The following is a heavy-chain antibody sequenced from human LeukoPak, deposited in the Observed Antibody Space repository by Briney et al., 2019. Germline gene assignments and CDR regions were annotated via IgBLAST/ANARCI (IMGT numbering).Heavy chain of an antibody. V-gene: IGHV3-11*01. CDR3: ARVMFTAIVTWGGCAP. D-gene: IGHD5-18*01. Sequence: PGGPLRLSCAASGFTFSDYYMSWIRQAPGKGLEWVSYISSSGSTIYYADSVKGRFTIPRDNAKNSLYLQMNSLRAEDTAVYYCARVMFTAIVTWGGCAPWGQGTLVTVSS. CDR1: GFTFSDYY. CDR2: ISSSGSTI. J-gene: IGHJ5*02.